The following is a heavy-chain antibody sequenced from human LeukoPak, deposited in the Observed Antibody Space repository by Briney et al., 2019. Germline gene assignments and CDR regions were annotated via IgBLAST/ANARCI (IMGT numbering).Heavy chain of an antibody. D-gene: IGHD1-1*01. CDR2: TYYMSKRYN. CDR1: GDSVSSNSAA. V-gene: IGHV6-1*01. CDR3: ARDLTKIDAFDI. Sequence: SQTLSLTCAISGDSVSSNSAACNWIRQSPSRGLEWLGMTYYMSKRYNEYAVSVRSRITIKPDTSKNQFSLQLNSVTPEDTAVYYCARDLTKIDAFDIWGQGTLVSVSS. J-gene: IGHJ3*02.